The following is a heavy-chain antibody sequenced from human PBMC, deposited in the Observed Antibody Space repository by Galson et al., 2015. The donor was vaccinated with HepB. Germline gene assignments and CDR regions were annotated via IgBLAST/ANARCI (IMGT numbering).Heavy chain of an antibody. D-gene: IGHD4-17*01. Sequence: SLRLSCAASGFTFSSYAMSWVRQAPGKGLEWVSAISGSGGSTYYADSVRGRFTISRDNSKNTLYLQMNSLRAEDTAVYYCAKGARATVTPLGYWGQGTLVTVSS. CDR1: GFTFSSYA. J-gene: IGHJ4*02. V-gene: IGHV3-23*01. CDR3: AKGARATVTPLGY. CDR2: ISGSGGST.